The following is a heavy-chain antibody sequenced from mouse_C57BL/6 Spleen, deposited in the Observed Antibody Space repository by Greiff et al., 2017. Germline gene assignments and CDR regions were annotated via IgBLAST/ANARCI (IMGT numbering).Heavy chain of an antibody. Sequence: VQLQQSGPELVKPGASVKISCKASGYTFTDYYMNWVKQSPGKSLEWIGDINPNNGGTSYNQKFKGKATLTVDKSSSTAYMELRSLTSEDSAVYYCARGAMDYWGQGASVTVAS. J-gene: IGHJ4*01. CDR2: INPNNGGT. CDR1: GYTFTDYY. CDR3: ARGAMDY. V-gene: IGHV1-26*01.